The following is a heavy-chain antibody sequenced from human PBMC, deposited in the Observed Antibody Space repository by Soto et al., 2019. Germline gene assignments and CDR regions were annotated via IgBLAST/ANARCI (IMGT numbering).Heavy chain of an antibody. D-gene: IGHD1-26*01. CDR3: AKVIIQWERTPHNFYY. CDR1: GFTFISYA. V-gene: IGHV3-23*01. J-gene: IGHJ4*02. CDR2: ISGSGGST. Sequence: PGGSLRLSCAASGFTFISYAMSWVLQAPGKGLEWVSAISGSGGSTYYADSVKGRFTISRDNSKNTLYLQMNSLRAEDTAVYYCAKVIIQWERTPHNFYYWAQGTLVTVSS.